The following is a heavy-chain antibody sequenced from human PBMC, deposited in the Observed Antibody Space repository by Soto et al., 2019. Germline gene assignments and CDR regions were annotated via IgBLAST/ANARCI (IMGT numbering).Heavy chain of an antibody. D-gene: IGHD2-15*01. CDR3: ARDLAKGGGSAGFDY. J-gene: IGHJ4*02. CDR2: INPNSGGT. Sequence: QVQLVQSGAEVKKPGASVKVSCKASGYTFTGYYIHWVRQAPGQGLEWMGWINPNSGGTKYPQKFQGRVTMTRDTFIRTVYMSLTGLKSDDTAVYFCARDLAKGGGSAGFDYWGKGTLVAVSS. CDR1: GYTFTGYY. V-gene: IGHV1-2*02.